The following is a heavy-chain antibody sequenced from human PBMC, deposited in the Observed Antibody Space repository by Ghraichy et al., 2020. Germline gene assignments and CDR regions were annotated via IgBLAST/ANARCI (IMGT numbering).Heavy chain of an antibody. V-gene: IGHV3-21*01. Sequence: GGSLRLSCAASGFSFSTYSMNWVRQAPGKGLEWVSSISSSSNYIYYADSVKGRFTISRDNAKNSLYLQMNSLRAEDTAVYYCAIIPLVGPTISDYWGQGTLVTVSS. CDR1: GFSFSTYS. CDR2: ISSSSNYI. D-gene: IGHD1-26*01. CDR3: AIIPLVGPTISDY. J-gene: IGHJ4*02.